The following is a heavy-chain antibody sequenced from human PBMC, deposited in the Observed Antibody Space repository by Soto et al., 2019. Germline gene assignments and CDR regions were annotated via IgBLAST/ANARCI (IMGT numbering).Heavy chain of an antibody. D-gene: IGHD3-3*01. CDR2: INHSGST. V-gene: IGHV4-34*01. Sequence: SETLSLTGAVYGGSFSGYYWSWIRQPPGKGLEWIGEINHSGSTNYNPSLKSRVTISVDTSKNQFSLKLSSVTAADTAVYYCARDRPMYYDFWRGGWFDPWGQGTLVTVSS. CDR1: GGSFSGYY. CDR3: ARDRPMYYDFWRGGWFDP. J-gene: IGHJ5*02.